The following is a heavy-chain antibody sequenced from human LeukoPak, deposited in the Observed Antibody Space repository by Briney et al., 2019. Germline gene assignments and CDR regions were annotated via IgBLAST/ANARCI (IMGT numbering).Heavy chain of an antibody. V-gene: IGHV4-4*02. CDR1: GGSVSSTNW. Sequence: SETLSLTCGVSGGSVSSTNWWTWIRQPPGKGLEWIGEVHLDGRTNFNPSLKSRLTMSVDLSENHVSLKLTSVTAADTAVYYCARGQDDYSSFYTWFDPWGQGTLVTVSS. J-gene: IGHJ5*02. CDR3: ARGQDDYSSFYTWFDP. D-gene: IGHD4-11*01. CDR2: VHLDGRT.